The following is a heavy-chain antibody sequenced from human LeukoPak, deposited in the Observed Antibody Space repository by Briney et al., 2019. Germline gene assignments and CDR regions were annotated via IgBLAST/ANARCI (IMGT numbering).Heavy chain of an antibody. D-gene: IGHD6-19*01. V-gene: IGHV3-48*03. Sequence: PGGSLRLSRAASGFIFSSYEMNWVRQAPGKGLEWVSYIGSGGGTRYYADSVKGRFTISRDNGKYSLYLQMNSLRAEDTAVYYCASFPSSGWYVSGNDFWGQGTLVTVSS. CDR1: GFIFSSYE. CDR3: ASFPSSGWYVSGNDF. CDR2: IGSGGGTR. J-gene: IGHJ4*02.